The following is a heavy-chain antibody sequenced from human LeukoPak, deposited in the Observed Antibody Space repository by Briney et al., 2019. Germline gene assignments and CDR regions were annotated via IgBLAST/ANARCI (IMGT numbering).Heavy chain of an antibody. V-gene: IGHV3-23*01. CDR2: ISGGSGGST. CDR1: GFTFSTYA. J-gene: IGHJ4*02. CDR3: ATYRQVLLPFES. D-gene: IGHD2-8*02. Sequence: GGSLRLSCAASGFTFSTYAMSWVRQAPGKGLEWVSSISGGSGGSTYYADSVKGRFTISRDSSKNTLYLQMNSLRAEDTAVYYCATYRQVLLPFESWGQGTLVTVSS.